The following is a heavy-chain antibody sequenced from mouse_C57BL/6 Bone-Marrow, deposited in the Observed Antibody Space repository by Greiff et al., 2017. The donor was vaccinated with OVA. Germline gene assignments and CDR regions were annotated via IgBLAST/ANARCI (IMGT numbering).Heavy chain of an antibody. CDR1: GYTFTSYW. CDR2: IDPSDSYT. J-gene: IGHJ2*01. Sequence: VQLQQPGAELVMPGASVKLSCKASGYTFTSYWMHWVKQRPGQGLEWIGEIDPSDSYTNYNQKFKGKSTLTLDKSSSTAYIQLSGLTSEDSAVYYCARSPYFSFDYWGQGTTLTVSS. V-gene: IGHV1-69*01. CDR3: ARSPYFSFDY. D-gene: IGHD1-1*01.